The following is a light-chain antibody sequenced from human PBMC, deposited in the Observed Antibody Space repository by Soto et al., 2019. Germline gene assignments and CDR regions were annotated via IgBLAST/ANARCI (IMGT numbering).Light chain of an antibody. J-gene: IGKJ1*01. V-gene: IGKV1-5*01. CDR1: ESIRTW. CDR3: QQYHNYPRT. Sequence: DIQMTQSPSTLSASIGDRVTITCRASESIRTWLAWYQHKPGKAPKFLIYDASSLESGVPSRVSGSGSGTEFTLTISNLQLDDFATYFCQQYHNYPRTFGQGTKVEIK. CDR2: DAS.